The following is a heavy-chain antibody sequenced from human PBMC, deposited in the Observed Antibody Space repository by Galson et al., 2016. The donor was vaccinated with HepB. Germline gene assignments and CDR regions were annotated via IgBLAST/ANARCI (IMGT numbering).Heavy chain of an antibody. CDR1: GVSINSGDYY. CDR3: ARERDCGGDCRLVDY. D-gene: IGHD2-21*02. Sequence: LSLTCTVSGVSINSGDYYWNWFRLPPGKGLEWIGYIFYYERTYFNPSLKRRVSMSVDTSKNQRPLNLNLGTAAATALYYCARERDCGGDCRLVDYWGQGTLVTVSS. J-gene: IGHJ4*02. CDR2: IFYYERT. V-gene: IGHV4-30-4*01.